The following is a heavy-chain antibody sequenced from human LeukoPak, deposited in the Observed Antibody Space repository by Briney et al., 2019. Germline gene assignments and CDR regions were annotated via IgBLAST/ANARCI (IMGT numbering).Heavy chain of an antibody. Sequence: GGSLSLSCAAYGFTFSSSSMNWVRQAPGKGLEWLTYIRRSSSYIYYADSGKGRFTIARDNAKNSLCLQMNSLRGEGTAVYYWARGGRYYGSGTDPFDYWGQGTLVTVSS. J-gene: IGHJ4*02. CDR1: GFTFSSSS. D-gene: IGHD3-10*01. CDR3: ARGGRYYGSGTDPFDY. CDR2: IRRSSSYI. V-gene: IGHV3-21*05.